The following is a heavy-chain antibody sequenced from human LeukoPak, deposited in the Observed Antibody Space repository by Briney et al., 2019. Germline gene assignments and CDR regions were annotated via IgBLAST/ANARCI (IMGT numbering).Heavy chain of an antibody. J-gene: IGHJ4*02. D-gene: IGHD6-19*01. CDR1: GFTFSSYA. CDR3: AKDTFGYSSGWYDY. Sequence: PGGSLRLSCAASGFTFSSYAMSWVRQAPGKGLEWVSAISGSGGSTYYADSVKGRFTISRDNSKNTLYLQMNSLRAEDTAVYYFAKDTFGYSSGWYDYWGQGTLVTVSS. V-gene: IGHV3-23*01. CDR2: ISGSGGST.